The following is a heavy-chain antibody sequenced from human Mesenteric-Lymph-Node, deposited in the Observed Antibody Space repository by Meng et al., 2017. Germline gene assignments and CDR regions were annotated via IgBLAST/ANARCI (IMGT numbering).Heavy chain of an antibody. D-gene: IGHD3-10*02. Sequence: APVMVKPSHAPSLTCANSVVCVSSYHAAFHLIRQSPSRGLERVGRTYYRSKYYNDYALSVKRLITINPDTTKTHFSLQLNSVTPEDTAIYYCARDWGDVRGGFDFWGPGTLVTVSS. CDR2: TYYRSKYYN. J-gene: IGHJ4*02. CDR1: VVCVSSYHAA. CDR3: ARDWGDVRGGFDF. V-gene: IGHV6-1*01.